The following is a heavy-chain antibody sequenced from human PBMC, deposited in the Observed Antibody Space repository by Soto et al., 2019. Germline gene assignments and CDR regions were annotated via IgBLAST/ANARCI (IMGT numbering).Heavy chain of an antibody. CDR3: AKLPSGYYLVYFDY. Sequence: SGGSLRLSCAASGFTFSSYAMSWVRQAPGKGLEWVSAISGSGGSTYYADSVKGRFTISRDNSKNTLYLQMNSLRAEDTAVYYCAKLPSGYYLVYFDYWGQGTLVTVSS. D-gene: IGHD3-22*01. V-gene: IGHV3-23*01. CDR1: GFTFSSYA. J-gene: IGHJ4*02. CDR2: ISGSGGST.